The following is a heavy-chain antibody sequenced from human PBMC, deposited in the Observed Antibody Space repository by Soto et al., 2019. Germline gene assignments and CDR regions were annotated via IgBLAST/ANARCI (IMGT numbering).Heavy chain of an antibody. D-gene: IGHD4-4*01. Sequence: GGSLRLSCEASGFTFSGYWMSWVRQAPGKGLGWVADIKHDGSVQYYVDSVKGRFTISRDNAKKLLFLQMNSLRAEDTALYYCARATYSNAWYRFDLWGQGTLVTVSS. CDR2: IKHDGSVQ. CDR1: GFTFSGYW. J-gene: IGHJ4*02. CDR3: ARATYSNAWYRFDL. V-gene: IGHV3-7*03.